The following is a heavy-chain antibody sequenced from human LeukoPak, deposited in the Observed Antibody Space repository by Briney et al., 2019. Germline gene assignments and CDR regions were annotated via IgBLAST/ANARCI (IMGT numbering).Heavy chain of an antibody. J-gene: IGHJ6*02. V-gene: IGHV3-7*04. Sequence: GGSLRLSCAPSGFTFSSYWMSWVRQAPGKGLEWVANIKQDGSEKYYVDSVKGRFTISRDNAKNSLYLQMNSLRAEDTAVYYCARGITMVRRAAYYYYYYGMDVWGQGTTVTVSS. CDR2: IKQDGSEK. D-gene: IGHD3-10*01. CDR1: GFTFSSYW. CDR3: ARGITMVRRAAYYYYYYGMDV.